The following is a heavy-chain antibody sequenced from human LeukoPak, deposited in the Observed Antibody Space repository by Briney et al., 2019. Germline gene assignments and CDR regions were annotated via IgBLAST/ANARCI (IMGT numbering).Heavy chain of an antibody. V-gene: IGHV3-48*01. Sequence: GGFLRLSCAASGFTFSSYSMNWVRQAPGKGLEWVSYISSSSSTMYYADSVKGRFSISRDNAKNSLYLQMNSLRAEDTAVYYCARDHHRRLYDSQARDTFDIWGQGTMVTVSS. CDR3: ARDHHRRLYDSQARDTFDI. D-gene: IGHD3-22*01. CDR1: GFTFSSYS. CDR2: ISSSSSTM. J-gene: IGHJ3*02.